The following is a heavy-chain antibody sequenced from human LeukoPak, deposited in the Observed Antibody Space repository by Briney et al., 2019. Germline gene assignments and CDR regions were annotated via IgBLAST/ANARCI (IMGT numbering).Heavy chain of an antibody. D-gene: IGHD3-10*01. V-gene: IGHV1-69*13. CDR2: IIPIFGTA. CDR1: GGTFSSYA. Sequence: SVKVSCKASGGTFSSYAISWVRQAPGQGLEWMGGIIPIFGTANYAQKFQGRVPITADESTSTAYMELSSLRSEDTAVYYCARGEMVRGVIEYYYYGMDVWGKGTTVTVSS. CDR3: ARGEMVRGVIEYYYYGMDV. J-gene: IGHJ6*04.